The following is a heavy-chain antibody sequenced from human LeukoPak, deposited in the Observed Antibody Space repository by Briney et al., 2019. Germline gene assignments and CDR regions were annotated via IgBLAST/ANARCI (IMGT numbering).Heavy chain of an antibody. J-gene: IGHJ4*02. CDR2: ISYDGTTK. CDR3: AKDQRKEDTAILDY. Sequence: QAGGSLRLSCAASGFTFTNYPVHWVRQAPGKGLEWVTVISYDGTTKYYADSVKGRFTISRDNSKNTLYLQMNSLRAEDTAVYYCAKDQRKEDTAILDYWGQGTLVTVSS. CDR1: GFTFTNYP. D-gene: IGHD5-18*01. V-gene: IGHV3-30*04.